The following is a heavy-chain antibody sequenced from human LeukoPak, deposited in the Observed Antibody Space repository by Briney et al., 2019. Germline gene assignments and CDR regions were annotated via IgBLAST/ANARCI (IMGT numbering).Heavy chain of an antibody. CDR2: ISSSSYI. D-gene: IGHD3-22*01. Sequence: GGSLRLSCAASGFTFSSYGMHWVRQAPGKGLEWVSSISSSSYIYYADSVKGRFTISRDNAKNSLYLQMNSLRAEDTAVYYCARGRFHDSSGYPIDHWGQGTLVTVSS. CDR1: GFTFSSYG. V-gene: IGHV3-21*01. J-gene: IGHJ5*02. CDR3: ARGRFHDSSGYPIDH.